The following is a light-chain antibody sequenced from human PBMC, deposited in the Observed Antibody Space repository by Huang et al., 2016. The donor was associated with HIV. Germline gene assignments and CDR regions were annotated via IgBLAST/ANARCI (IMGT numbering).Light chain of an antibody. CDR2: AAS. J-gene: IGKJ2*01. CDR1: QGINSY. Sequence: IQLTQSPPSLSASVGDRVTITCRASQGINSYLAWYQQKQGQPPKLLIYAASTLQSGVPSRFRGSGSGTDVTLTISSLQPEDFATYYCQQLNNYPPTFGQGTNLGIK. CDR3: QQLNNYPPT. V-gene: IGKV1-9*01.